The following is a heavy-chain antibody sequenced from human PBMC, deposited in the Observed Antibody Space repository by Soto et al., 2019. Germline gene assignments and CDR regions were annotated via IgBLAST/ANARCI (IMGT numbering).Heavy chain of an antibody. J-gene: IGHJ4*02. CDR1: GGSISSGDYY. Sequence: QVQLQESGPGLVKPSQTLSLTCTVSGGSISSGDYYWSWIRQPPGKGLEWIGYIYYSGSTYYNPSLKSRVTTSADTSKNQFSLTLSSVTAADTAVYYCARVGGFGATTIDSWGQGTLVTVSS. D-gene: IGHD3-10*01. CDR3: ARVGGFGATTIDS. V-gene: IGHV4-30-4*01. CDR2: IYYSGST.